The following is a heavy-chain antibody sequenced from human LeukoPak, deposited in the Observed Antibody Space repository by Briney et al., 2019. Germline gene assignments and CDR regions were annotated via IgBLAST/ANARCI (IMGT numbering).Heavy chain of an antibody. Sequence: PSETLSLTCTVSGGSISSSSYYWGWIRQPPGKWLEWIGSIYYSGSTYYNPSLKSRVTIPVDTSKNQFSLKLSSVTAADTAVYYCARRSIDTYYYDSSGYAIPFFADYWGQGTLVTVSS. CDR3: ARRSIDTYYYDSSGYAIPFFADY. D-gene: IGHD3-22*01. CDR2: IYYSGST. J-gene: IGHJ4*02. CDR1: GGSISSSSYY. V-gene: IGHV4-39*01.